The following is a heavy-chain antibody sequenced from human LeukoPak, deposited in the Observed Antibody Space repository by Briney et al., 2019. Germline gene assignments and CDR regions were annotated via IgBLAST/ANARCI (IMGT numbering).Heavy chain of an antibody. D-gene: IGHD1-1*01. CDR3: ARVGRVYNWNDAYPY. CDR2: ISAYNGNT. V-gene: IGHV1-18*01. J-gene: IGHJ4*02. Sequence: ASVKVSCKASGYTFTSYGISWARQAPGQGLEWMGWISAYNGNTNYAQKLQGRVTMTTDTSTSTAYMELRSLRSDDTAVYYCARVGRVYNWNDAYPYWGQGTLVTVSS. CDR1: GYTFTSYG.